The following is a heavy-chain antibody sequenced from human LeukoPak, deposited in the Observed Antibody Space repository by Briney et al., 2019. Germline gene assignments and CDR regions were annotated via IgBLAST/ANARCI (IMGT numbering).Heavy chain of an antibody. V-gene: IGHV1-24*01. J-gene: IGHJ4*02. CDR2: FDPLNYRT. CDR3: ARDPVVVVVAATPVYDY. D-gene: IGHD2-15*01. CDR1: GYTLIELS. Sequence: VASVKVSCKVSGYTLIELSMHWVRQAPGKGLEWMGGFDPLNYRTLYAQKFQGRVTMTEDKSTNIAYMELSSLRSEDTAVYYCARDPVVVVVAATPVYDYWGQGTLVTVSS.